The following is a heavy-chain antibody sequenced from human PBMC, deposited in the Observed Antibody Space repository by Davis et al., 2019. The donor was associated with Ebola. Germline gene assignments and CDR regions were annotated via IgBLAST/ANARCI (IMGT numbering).Heavy chain of an antibody. V-gene: IGHV4-59*01. CDR2: IYHSESS. CDR3: AKFINWNYRNFDY. D-gene: IGHD1-7*01. J-gene: IGHJ4*02. Sequence: SETLSLTCTVSGGSISSSYWSWIRQPPGKGLEWIGYIYHSESSNYNPSLKSRVTISVDTSKNHFSLKLSSVTAADTAVYYCAKFINWNYRNFDYWGQGTLVTVSS. CDR1: GGSISSSY.